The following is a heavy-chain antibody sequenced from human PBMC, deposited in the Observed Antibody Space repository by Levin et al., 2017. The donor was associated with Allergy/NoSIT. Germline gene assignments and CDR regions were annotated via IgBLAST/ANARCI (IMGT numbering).Heavy chain of an antibody. CDR3: VSHVAVAGIYSIY. V-gene: IGHV3-7*01. Sequence: SGGSLRLSCAGSGFTFSDYWMTWVRQAPEKGLEWVAHIKEDGSEKQYVDSVKGRFTISRDNAKNSVHLQMNSLRAEDTAVYYCVSHVAVAGIYSIYWGQGALITVSS. J-gene: IGHJ4*02. D-gene: IGHD6-19*01. CDR1: GFTFSDYW. CDR2: IKEDGSEK.